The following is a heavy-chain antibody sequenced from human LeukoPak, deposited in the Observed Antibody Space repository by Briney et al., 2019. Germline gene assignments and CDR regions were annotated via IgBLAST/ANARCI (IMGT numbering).Heavy chain of an antibody. J-gene: IGHJ4*02. CDR3: ARCFLSQPERNFDY. Sequence: PSETLSLTCTVSGGSISSYYWSWIRQPPGKGLEWIGYIYYSGTTNYNPSLKSRVTMSVDTSKNQFFLRLNSVTPADTAVYYCARCFLSQPERNFDYWGQGTLVTVSS. D-gene: IGHD4/OR15-4a*01. CDR2: IYYSGTT. CDR1: GGSISSYY. V-gene: IGHV4-59*01.